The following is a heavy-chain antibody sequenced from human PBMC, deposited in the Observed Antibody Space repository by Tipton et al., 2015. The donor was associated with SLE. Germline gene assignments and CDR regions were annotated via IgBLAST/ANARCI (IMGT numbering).Heavy chain of an antibody. J-gene: IGHJ4*02. CDR3: ARAHYDFRSYNLDY. Sequence: SLRLSCAASGFTFNIYNMIWVRQAPGKGPVWVSRVSSDGSSANYADSVQGRFTISRDNAKNTLYLQMNSLRAEDTAVYYCARAHYDFRSYNLDYWGQGTLVTVSS. CDR2: VSSDGSSA. D-gene: IGHD3-3*01. CDR1: GFTFNIYN. V-gene: IGHV3-74*01.